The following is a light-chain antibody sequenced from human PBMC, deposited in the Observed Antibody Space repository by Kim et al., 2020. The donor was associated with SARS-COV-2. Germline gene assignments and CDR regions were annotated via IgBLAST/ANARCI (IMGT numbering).Light chain of an antibody. V-gene: IGLV1-44*01. CDR3: AAWDDSLNGWV. J-gene: IGLJ3*02. CDR1: SSNIGSNN. Sequence: GQRVTISFSGSSSNIGSNNVNWYHHLPGTAPKLLIYSNNQRPSGVPDRFSGSKSDTSASLAISGLQSEDEADYYCAAWDDSLNGWVFGGGTQLTVL. CDR2: SNN.